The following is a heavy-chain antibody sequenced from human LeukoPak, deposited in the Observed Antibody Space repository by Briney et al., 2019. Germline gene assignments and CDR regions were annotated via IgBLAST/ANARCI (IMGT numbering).Heavy chain of an antibody. J-gene: IGHJ6*03. Sequence: GGSLRLSCAASGFTFSSYSMNWVRQAPGKGLEWVSYISSSSSTIYYADSVKGRFTISRDNAKNSLYLQMNSLRAEDTAVYYCARESGDPPLVMDVWGKGTTVIVSS. CDR3: ARESGDPPLVMDV. V-gene: IGHV3-48*01. CDR1: GFTFSSYS. CDR2: ISSSSSTI. D-gene: IGHD4-17*01.